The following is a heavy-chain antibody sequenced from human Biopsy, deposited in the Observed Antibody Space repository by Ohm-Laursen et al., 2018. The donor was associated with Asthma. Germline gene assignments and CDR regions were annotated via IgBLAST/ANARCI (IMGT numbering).Heavy chain of an antibody. V-gene: IGHV1-69*13. CDR3: AESDYYGSGYYYGMDV. Sequence: SVKVSCNASGDSFSNYAISWVRQAPGQGLEWMGGIIPIFGTANYAQKFQGRVTITADESTSTAYMELSSLRPEDTAVYYCAESDYYGSGYYYGMDVWGQGTTVTVSS. D-gene: IGHD3-10*01. CDR1: GDSFSNYA. CDR2: IIPIFGTA. J-gene: IGHJ6*02.